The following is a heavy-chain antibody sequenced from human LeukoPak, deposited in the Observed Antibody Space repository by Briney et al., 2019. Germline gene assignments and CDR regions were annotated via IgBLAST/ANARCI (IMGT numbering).Heavy chain of an antibody. CDR1: GGSISSGDYY. Sequence: SQTLSLTCTVSGGSISSGDYYWSWIRQPPGKGLEWIGYIYYSGSTYYNPSLKSRVTISVDTSKNQFSLKLSSVTAADTAVYYCARVWFGELEWVEFDYWGQGTLVTVSS. CDR3: ARVWFGELEWVEFDY. J-gene: IGHJ4*02. V-gene: IGHV4-30-4*01. D-gene: IGHD3-10*01. CDR2: IYYSGST.